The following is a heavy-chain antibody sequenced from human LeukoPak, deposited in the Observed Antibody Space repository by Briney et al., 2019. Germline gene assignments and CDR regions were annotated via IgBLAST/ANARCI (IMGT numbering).Heavy chain of an antibody. Sequence: GGSLRLSCAASGFTFSSYWMHWVRQAPGKGLVWVSRINSDGSSTSYADSVKGRFTISRDNAKNTLYLQMNSLRAEDTAVYYCARALGYCSSTSCSPLDYWGQGTLVTVSS. CDR1: GFTFSSYW. V-gene: IGHV3-74*01. CDR2: INSDGSST. J-gene: IGHJ4*02. D-gene: IGHD2-2*01. CDR3: ARALGYCSSTSCSPLDY.